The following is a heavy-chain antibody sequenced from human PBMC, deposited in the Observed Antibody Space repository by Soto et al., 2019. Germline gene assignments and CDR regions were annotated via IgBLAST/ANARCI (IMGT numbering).Heavy chain of an antibody. J-gene: IGHJ5*02. D-gene: IGHD6-13*01. CDR1: GGSISSGGYY. CDR3: ARDQRSWYSSFDP. CDR2: IYYSGST. Sequence: QVQLQESGPGLVKPSQTLSLTCTVSGGSISSGGYYWSWIRQHPGKGLEWIGYIYYSGSTYYNPSLKSRVTMSVDTSKSQCSRKLSSVTAADTAVYYCARDQRSWYSSFDPWGQGTLVSVSS. V-gene: IGHV4-31*03.